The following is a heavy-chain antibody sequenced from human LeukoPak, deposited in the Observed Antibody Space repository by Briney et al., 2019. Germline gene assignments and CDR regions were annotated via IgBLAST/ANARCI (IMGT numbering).Heavy chain of an antibody. CDR2: ISYDGSNE. CDR3: AKDRCSNGVGCYYYYMDV. J-gene: IGHJ6*03. D-gene: IGHD2-8*01. V-gene: IGHV3-30*04. CDR1: GFTFSSYV. Sequence: GGSLRLSCAASGFTFSSYVMHWVRQAPGKGLEWVAIISYDGSNEYYADSVKGRFTISRDNSKNTLYLQMNSLRAEDTAVYYCAKDRCSNGVGCYYYYMDVWGKGTTVTISS.